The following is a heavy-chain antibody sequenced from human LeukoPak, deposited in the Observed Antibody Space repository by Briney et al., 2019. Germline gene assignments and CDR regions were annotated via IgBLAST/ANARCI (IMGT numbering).Heavy chain of an antibody. D-gene: IGHD6-6*01. CDR3: ASSSPPRIAAARPPPDY. Sequence: KPSETLSLTCAVYGGSFSGYYWSWIRQPPGKGLEWIGEINHSGSTNYNPSLKSRVTISVDTSKNQFSLKLSSVTAADTAVYYCASSSPPRIAAARPPPDYWGQGTLVTVSS. V-gene: IGHV4-34*01. CDR2: INHSGST. CDR1: GGSFSGYY. J-gene: IGHJ4*02.